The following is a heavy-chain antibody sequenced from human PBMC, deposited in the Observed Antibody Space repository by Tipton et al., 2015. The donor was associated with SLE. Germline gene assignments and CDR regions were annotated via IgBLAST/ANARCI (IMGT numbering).Heavy chain of an antibody. J-gene: IGHJ1*01. D-gene: IGHD3-16*01. CDR3: ARLGAAKDFQH. CDR2: IYHSGST. Sequence: LRLSCAVSGYSISSGYYWGWIRQPPGKGLEWIGSIYHSGSTYYNPSLKSRVTISVDTSRNQFSLKLSSVTAADTAVYYCARLGAAKDFQHWGQGTLVTVSS. CDR1: GYSISSGYY. V-gene: IGHV4-38-2*01.